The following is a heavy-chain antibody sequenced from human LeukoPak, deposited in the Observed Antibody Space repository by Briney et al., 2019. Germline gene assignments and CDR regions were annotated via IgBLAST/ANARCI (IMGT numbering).Heavy chain of an antibody. CDR2: ISSSSSTI. CDR3: ARRAGAYSHPYDY. V-gene: IGHV3-48*01. CDR1: GFTFSSFG. J-gene: IGHJ4*02. Sequence: GSLRISCAASGFTFSSFGMNWVRQAPGKGLEWVSYISSSSSTIYYADSVKGRFTISRDNSKNTLYLQMNSLRAEDTAVYYCARRAGAYSHPYDYWGQGTLVTVSS. D-gene: IGHD4/OR15-4a*01.